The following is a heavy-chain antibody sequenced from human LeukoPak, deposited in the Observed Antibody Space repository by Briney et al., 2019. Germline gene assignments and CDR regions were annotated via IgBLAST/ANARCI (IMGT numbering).Heavy chain of an antibody. J-gene: IGHJ6*02. D-gene: IGHD2/OR15-2a*01. CDR1: GVTVSRYY. CDR3: ARGAEDSTFNYYYGMDV. CDR2: LYSGGST. V-gene: IGHV3-66*01. Sequence: GGSLRLSCAASGVTVSRYYMSWVRQAPGKGLEWVSVLYSGGSTYYADSVKGRFIISRDHAKNTLYLQMNSLRAEDTAVYYCARGAEDSTFNYYYGMDVWDQGTTVTVSS.